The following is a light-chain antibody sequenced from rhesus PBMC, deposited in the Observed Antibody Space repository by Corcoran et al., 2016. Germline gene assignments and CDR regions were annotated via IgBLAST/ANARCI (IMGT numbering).Light chain of an antibody. CDR2: KAS. CDR3: QQHASAPRT. V-gene: IGKV1-21*01. Sequence: DIQMTQSPSSLSASVGDRVTITCRASQGISIWLAWYQQKPGKAPKLLIYKASTLQSGVPSRFSGSGAGTEFTLTISSLQPEDFATYYCQQHASAPRTFGQGTTVEIK. J-gene: IGKJ1*01. CDR1: QGISIW.